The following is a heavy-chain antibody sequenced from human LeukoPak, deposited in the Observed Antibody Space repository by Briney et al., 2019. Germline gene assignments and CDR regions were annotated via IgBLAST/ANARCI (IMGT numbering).Heavy chain of an antibody. CDR3: AKDNNWNYEEELDC. CDR2: TSGSGGST. CDR1: GFTFSSYA. Sequence: PGGSLRLSCAASGFTFSSYAMSWVRQAPGKGLEWVSATSGSGGSTEYADSVKGRFTISRDNSKNTLYLQMNSLRAEDTAVCYCAKDNNWNYEEELDCWGQGTLVTVSS. V-gene: IGHV3-23*01. J-gene: IGHJ4*02. D-gene: IGHD1-7*01.